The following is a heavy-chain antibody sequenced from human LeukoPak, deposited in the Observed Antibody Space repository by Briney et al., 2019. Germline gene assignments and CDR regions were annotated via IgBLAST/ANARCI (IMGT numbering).Heavy chain of an antibody. CDR3: ARRRDFIDY. Sequence: GGSLRLSCAASGFTLSDYHMSWIRQAPGKGLEWVSYSSSSGSTIYYADSVKGRFAISRDNAKNSLYLQMNSLRAEDTAVYYCARRRDFIDYWGQGTLVTVSS. CDR1: GFTLSDYH. J-gene: IGHJ4*02. CDR2: SSSSGSTI. D-gene: IGHD3/OR15-3a*01. V-gene: IGHV3-11*01.